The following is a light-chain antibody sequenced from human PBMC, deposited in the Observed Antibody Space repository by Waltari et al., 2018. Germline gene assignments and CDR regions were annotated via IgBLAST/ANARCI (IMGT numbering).Light chain of an antibody. CDR1: SSDVGGYNY. CDR3: SSYAGSNNYVV. J-gene: IGLJ2*01. V-gene: IGLV2-8*01. CDR2: EVS. Sequence: QSALTQPPSASGSPGQSVTISCTGTSSDVGGYNYVSWYQQHPGKAPKLMSYEVSKRPSGFPDRFSGSKSGNTASLTVSGLQAEDEADYYCSSYAGSNNYVVFGGGTKLTVL.